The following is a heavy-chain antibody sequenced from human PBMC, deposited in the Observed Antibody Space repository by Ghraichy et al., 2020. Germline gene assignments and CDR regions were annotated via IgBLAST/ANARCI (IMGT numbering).Heavy chain of an antibody. V-gene: IGHV4-31*03. CDR2: IYYSGST. J-gene: IGHJ4*02. D-gene: IGHD6-19*01. Sequence: SETLSLTCTVSGGSISSDGYYWSWIRQHPGKGLEWIGYIYYSGSTYYNPSLKSRVTISVDTSKNQFSLKLSSVTAADTAVYYCARESYSSGCQYCLDYWGQGTLVTVSS. CDR3: ARESYSSGCQYCLDY. CDR1: GGSISSDGYY.